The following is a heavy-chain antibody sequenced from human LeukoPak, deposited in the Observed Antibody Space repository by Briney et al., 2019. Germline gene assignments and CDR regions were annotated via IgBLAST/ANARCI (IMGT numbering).Heavy chain of an antibody. D-gene: IGHD3-10*01. CDR1: GYIFTSYD. J-gene: IGHJ4*02. CDR3: ARFRWGSGSPDFDY. CDR2: VIPNSGNT. V-gene: IGHV1-8*01. Sequence: GASVKVSCKASGYIFTSYDINWVRQAPGQGLEWMGRVIPNSGNTGYTQKFQGRVTMSSDNSISTAYMELSSLTSEDTAVYYCARFRWGSGSPDFDYWGQGTLVTVSS.